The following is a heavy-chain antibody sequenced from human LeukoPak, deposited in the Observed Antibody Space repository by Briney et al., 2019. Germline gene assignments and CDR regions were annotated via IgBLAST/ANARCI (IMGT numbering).Heavy chain of an antibody. V-gene: IGHV3-48*03. D-gene: IGHD3-22*01. J-gene: IGHJ3*02. CDR2: ISSGGNTI. CDR1: GFTFSSYE. Sequence: GGSLRLSCAASGFTFSSYEMNWVRQAPGKGLEWVSYISSGGNTIYYADSVKGRFTISRDNAKNSLYLQMNSLRAEDTAVYYCAREPITETYYYDSSGYYYEAFDIWGQGTMVTVSS. CDR3: AREPITETYYYDSSGYYYEAFDI.